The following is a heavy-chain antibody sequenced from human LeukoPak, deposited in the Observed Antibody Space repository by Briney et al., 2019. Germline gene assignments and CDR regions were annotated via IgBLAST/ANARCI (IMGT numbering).Heavy chain of an antibody. CDR2: ISGSGGST. J-gene: IGHJ4*02. Sequence: GGSLRLSCAAAGFTFSNYAMTWVRQAPGKGLEWVSSISGSGGSTYYADSVKGRFTISRDNSKNTLYRQMYSLRAEDTAVYYCAKVEGASKASVYWGQGALVTVSS. D-gene: IGHD1-1*01. CDR1: GFTFSNYA. V-gene: IGHV3-23*01. CDR3: AKVEGASKASVY.